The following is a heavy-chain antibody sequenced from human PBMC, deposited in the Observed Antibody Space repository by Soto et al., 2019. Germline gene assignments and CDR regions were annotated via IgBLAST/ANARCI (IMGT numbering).Heavy chain of an antibody. CDR3: ARDGGYCSSTSCYRAHYYYYMDV. Sequence: QVQLVESGGGVVQPGRSLRLSCAASGFTFSSYGMHWVRQAPGKGLEWVAVIWYDGSNKYYADSVKGRFTISRDNSKNTLYLQMNSLRAEDTAVCYCARDGGYCSSTSCYRAHYYYYMDVWGKGTTVTVSS. J-gene: IGHJ6*03. CDR1: GFTFSSYG. CDR2: IWYDGSNK. D-gene: IGHD2-2*02. V-gene: IGHV3-33*01.